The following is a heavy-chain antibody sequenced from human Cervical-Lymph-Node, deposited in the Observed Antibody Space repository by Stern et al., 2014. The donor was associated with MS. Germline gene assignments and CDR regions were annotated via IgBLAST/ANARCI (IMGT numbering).Heavy chain of an antibody. V-gene: IGHV4-39*01. D-gene: IGHD6-13*01. CDR1: GGSISSPSYM. Sequence: LQLQESGPGLVKPSETLSLTCTVSGGSISSPSYMWGWICQPPGKGLEWIGSLYYNGNSYSNPSLKRRVTRSGDTSNRPCSLKMTSVTAADTAVYYCARLSSAGTGHVFDIWGQGTMVTVSS. J-gene: IGHJ3*02. CDR3: ARLSSAGTGHVFDI. CDR2: LYYNGNS.